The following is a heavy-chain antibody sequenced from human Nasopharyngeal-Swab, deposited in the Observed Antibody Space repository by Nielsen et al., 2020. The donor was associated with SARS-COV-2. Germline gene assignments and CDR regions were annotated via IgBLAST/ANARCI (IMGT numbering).Heavy chain of an antibody. CDR3: ASGVDTAMVKDYYGMDV. D-gene: IGHD5-18*01. CDR2: IYHSGST. Sequence: WIRQPPGKGLEWIGYIYHSGSTYYNPSLKSRVTISVDRSKNQFSLKLSSVTAADTAVYYCASGVDTAMVKDYYGMDVWGQGTTVTVSS. V-gene: IGHV4-30-2*01. J-gene: IGHJ6*02.